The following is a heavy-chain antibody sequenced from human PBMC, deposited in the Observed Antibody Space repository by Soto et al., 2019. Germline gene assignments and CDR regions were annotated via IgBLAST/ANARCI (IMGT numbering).Heavy chain of an antibody. J-gene: IGHJ4*02. V-gene: IGHV3-33*01. CDR3: ARAMGEGSYNPGNFDY. CDR1: GFTFSSYG. CDR2: IWYDGSNK. D-gene: IGHD1-26*01. Sequence: QVQLVESGGGVVQPGRSLSLSFAASGFTFSSYGMHWVRQAPGKGLEWVAVIWYDGSNKYYADSEKGRFTISRDNSKNTLYLQMNSLRAEDTAVYYCARAMGEGSYNPGNFDYWGQGTLVTVSS.